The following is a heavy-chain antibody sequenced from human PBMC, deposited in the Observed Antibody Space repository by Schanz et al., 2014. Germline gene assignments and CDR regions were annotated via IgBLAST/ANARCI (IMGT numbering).Heavy chain of an antibody. V-gene: IGHV3-48*01. D-gene: IGHD1-26*01. J-gene: IGHJ4*02. CDR1: AFIFRSYS. Sequence: EVQLVESGGGLVQPGGSLRLSCAASAFIFRSYSMHWVRQAPGKGLEWVSYISRASSTIYYADSVRGRFTISRDNAKNSLYLQMTGLRAEDTAVYYCARDSGSHYVVDYWGQGTLVTVSS. CDR3: ARDSGSHYVVDY. CDR2: ISRASSTI.